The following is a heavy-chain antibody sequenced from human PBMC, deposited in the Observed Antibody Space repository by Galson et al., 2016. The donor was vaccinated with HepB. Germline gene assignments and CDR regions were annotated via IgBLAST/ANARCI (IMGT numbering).Heavy chain of an antibody. CDR1: GYTFTGYY. CDR2: INPNSGGT. V-gene: IGHV1-2*04. CDR3: ARDYYFSMDF. J-gene: IGHJ6*02. Sequence: SVKVSCKASGYTFTGYYIHWVRQAPGQGLEWMGWINPNSGGTKYAQKFQGWVTMTRDTSISTAYMELSRLRSDDTAVYYCARDYYFSMDFWGQGTTVTVSS.